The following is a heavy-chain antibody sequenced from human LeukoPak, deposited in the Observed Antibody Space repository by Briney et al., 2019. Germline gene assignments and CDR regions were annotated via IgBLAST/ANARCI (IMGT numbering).Heavy chain of an antibody. CDR3: ARLYRGYCSSTSCYPYYYYYYMDV. Sequence: SETLSLTCTVSGGSICSYYWSWIRQPPGKGLEWIGYIYYSGSTNYNPSLKSRVTISVDTSKTQFSLKLSSVTAADTAVYYCARLYRGYCSSTSCYPYYYYYYMDVWGKGTTVTISS. J-gene: IGHJ6*03. CDR1: GGSICSYY. V-gene: IGHV4-59*01. D-gene: IGHD2-2*01. CDR2: IYYSGST.